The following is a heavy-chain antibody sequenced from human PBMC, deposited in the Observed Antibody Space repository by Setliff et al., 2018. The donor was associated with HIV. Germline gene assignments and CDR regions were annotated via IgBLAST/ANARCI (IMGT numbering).Heavy chain of an antibody. CDR2: ISGRDGRT. Sequence: GGSLRLSCAAFGFTFSSYGMSWVRQAPGKGLEWVSTISGRDGRTYYADSVKGRFTISRDNSKNTMYVQMNSLRAEDTAVYYCAKGPWFGELFINDGFDIWGQGTMVTVSS. CDR3: AKGPWFGELFINDGFDI. V-gene: IGHV3-23*01. J-gene: IGHJ3*02. D-gene: IGHD3-10*01. CDR1: GFTFSSYG.